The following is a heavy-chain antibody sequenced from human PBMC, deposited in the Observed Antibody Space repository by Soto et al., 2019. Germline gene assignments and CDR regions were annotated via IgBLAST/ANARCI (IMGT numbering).Heavy chain of an antibody. CDR3: ARDRSYGPDAFDI. J-gene: IGHJ3*02. CDR1: RFTFSDYY. Sequence: GGSLRLSCAASRFTFSDYYMSWIRQAPGKGLEWVSYISSSGSTIYYADSVKGRFTISRDNAKNSLYLQMNSLRAEDTAVYYSARDRSYGPDAFDIWGQGTMVTVSS. V-gene: IGHV3-11*01. CDR2: ISSSGSTI. D-gene: IGHD3-10*01.